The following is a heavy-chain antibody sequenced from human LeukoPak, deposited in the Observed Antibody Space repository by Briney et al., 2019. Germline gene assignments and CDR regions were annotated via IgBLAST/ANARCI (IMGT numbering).Heavy chain of an antibody. V-gene: IGHV3-23*01. CDR1: GFTCSDYS. Sequence: GGSLRLSCAASGFTCSDYSMNWVRQAPGKGLVWISYIGGRGDGISYADSVKGRFTISRDNSKNTLYLQMNSLRAEDTAVYYCAKTRPLDSSSWSHGDYWGQGTLVTVSS. J-gene: IGHJ4*02. CDR2: IGGRGDGI. D-gene: IGHD6-13*01. CDR3: AKTRPLDSSSWSHGDY.